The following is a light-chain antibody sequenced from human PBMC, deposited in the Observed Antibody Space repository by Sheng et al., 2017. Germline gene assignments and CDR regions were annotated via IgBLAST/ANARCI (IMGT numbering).Light chain of an antibody. CDR2: QDS. Sequence: SYELTQPPSVSVSPGQTASITCSGDKLGDKYACWYQQKPGQSPVLVIYQDSKRPSGIPERFSGSNSGNTATLTISGTQAMDEADYYCQAWDSSIVVFGGGTKADRP. CDR3: QAWDSSIVV. CDR1: KLGDKY. V-gene: IGLV3-1*01. J-gene: IGLJ2*01.